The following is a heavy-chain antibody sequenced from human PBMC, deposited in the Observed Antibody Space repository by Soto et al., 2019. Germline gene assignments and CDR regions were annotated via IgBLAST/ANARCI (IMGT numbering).Heavy chain of an antibody. Sequence: PGGSLRLSCAASGFTFSNYWMNWARQAPGKGLEWVANIDKDGGETNYVNSVKGRFTISRDNAKNSLYLQMNSLGTEDTAVYYCARQHCGGDCHLDSWGQGTLVPVSS. CDR3: ARQHCGGDCHLDS. CDR2: IDKDGGET. D-gene: IGHD2-21*02. CDR1: GFTFSNYW. J-gene: IGHJ4*02. V-gene: IGHV3-7*01.